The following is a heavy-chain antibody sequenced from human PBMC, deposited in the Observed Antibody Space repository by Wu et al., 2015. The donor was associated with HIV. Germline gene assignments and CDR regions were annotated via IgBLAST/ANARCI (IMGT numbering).Heavy chain of an antibody. Sequence: QVQLVQSGAEVKKPGSSVKVSCKASGGTFSSYAISWVRQAPGQGLEWMGRIIPIFGTANYAQKFQGRVTITADESTSTAYMELSSLRSEDTAVYYCARALRITMVRGETGELDAFDIWGQGTMVTVSS. CDR3: ARALRITMVRGETGELDAFDI. J-gene: IGHJ3*02. D-gene: IGHD3-10*01. CDR2: IIPIFGTA. V-gene: IGHV1-69*13. CDR1: GGTFSSYA.